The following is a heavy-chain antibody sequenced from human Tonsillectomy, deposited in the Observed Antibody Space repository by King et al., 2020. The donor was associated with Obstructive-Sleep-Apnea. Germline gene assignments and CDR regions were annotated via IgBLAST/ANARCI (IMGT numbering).Heavy chain of an antibody. J-gene: IGHJ6*02. CDR1: GGSISSTSYY. D-gene: IGHD3-10*01. CDR3: ARDSMVRGVPLDV. V-gene: IGHV4-39*07. CDR2: IYYSGST. Sequence: LQLQESGPGLVKPSETLSLPCTVSGGSISSTSYYCGWIRQPPGKGLEWIGSIYYSGSTYYNRSLKSRVTISVDTSKNQFSLKLSSVTAADTAVYYCARDSMVRGVPLDVWGQGTTVTVSS.